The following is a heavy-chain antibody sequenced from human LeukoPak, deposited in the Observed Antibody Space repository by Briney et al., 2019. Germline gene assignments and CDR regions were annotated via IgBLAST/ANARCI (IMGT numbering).Heavy chain of an antibody. CDR2: IYYSGST. J-gene: IGHJ4*02. D-gene: IGHD4-11*01. V-gene: IGHV4-59*01. CDR1: GASISSYC. CDR3: ARGQYYFDY. Sequence: SQTLSLTCTVSGASISSYCWSSIRQPPGKGLEWIGYIYYSGSTNYNPSLKSRVTISVDTSKNQFSLKLSSVTAADTAVYYCARGQYYFDYWGQGTLVTVSS.